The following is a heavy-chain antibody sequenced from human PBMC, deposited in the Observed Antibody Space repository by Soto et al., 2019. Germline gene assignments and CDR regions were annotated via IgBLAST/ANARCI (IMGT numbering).Heavy chain of an antibody. CDR3: AKDIVVVPAAGRFDY. CDR1: GFTFSSYA. D-gene: IGHD2-2*01. CDR2: ISGSGGST. V-gene: IGHV3-23*01. Sequence: GGSLRLSCAASGFTFSSYAMSWVRQAPGKGLEWVSAISGSGGSTYYADSVKGRFTISRDNSKNTLYLQMNSLRAEDTAVYYCAKDIVVVPAAGRFDYWGQGTLVTVAS. J-gene: IGHJ4*02.